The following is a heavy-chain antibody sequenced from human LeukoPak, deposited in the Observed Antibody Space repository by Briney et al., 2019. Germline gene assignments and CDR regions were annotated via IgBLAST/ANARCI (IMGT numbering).Heavy chain of an antibody. V-gene: IGHV4-34*01. Sequence: PSETLSLTCTVSGGSISSYYWSWIRQPPGKGLEWIGEINHSGSTNYNPSLKSRVTISVDTSKNQFSLKLSSVTAADTAVYYCARELGSSTSRKIYMDVWGKGTTVTVSS. CDR2: INHSGST. J-gene: IGHJ6*03. CDR1: GGSISSYY. D-gene: IGHD2-2*01. CDR3: ARELGSSTSRKIYMDV.